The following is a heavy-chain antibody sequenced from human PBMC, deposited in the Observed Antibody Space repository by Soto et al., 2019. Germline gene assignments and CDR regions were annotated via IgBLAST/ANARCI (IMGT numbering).Heavy chain of an antibody. Sequence: GGSLRLSCAASGFTFSFYAMHWVRQAQGKGLEWVALISYDGSDKDYADSVKGRFTISRDNSRNTLFLQMNSLRAEDTAVYYCARDYYKYYDSSGYYRSPAYWGQGTLVTVSS. CDR3: ARDYYKYYDSSGYYRSPAY. CDR1: GFTFSFYA. V-gene: IGHV3-30-3*01. D-gene: IGHD3-22*01. J-gene: IGHJ4*02. CDR2: ISYDGSDK.